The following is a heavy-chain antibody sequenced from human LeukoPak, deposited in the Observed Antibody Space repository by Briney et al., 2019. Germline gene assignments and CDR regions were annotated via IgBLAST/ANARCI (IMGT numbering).Heavy chain of an antibody. J-gene: IGHJ4*02. D-gene: IGHD1-26*01. V-gene: IGHV1-18*01. CDR1: GYTFTSYG. CDR3: ARVDSGRYYGHDY. CDR2: ISAYNGNT. Sequence: ASVTVSCTASGYTFTSYGISWVRQAPGQGLEWMGWISAYNGNTNYAQKLQGRVTMTTDTSTSTAYMELRSLRSDDTAMYYCARVDSGRYYGHDYWGQGTLVTVTS.